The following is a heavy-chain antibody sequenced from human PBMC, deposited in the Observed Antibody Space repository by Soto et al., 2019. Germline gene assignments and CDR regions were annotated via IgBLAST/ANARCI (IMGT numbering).Heavy chain of an antibody. CDR1: GGSVSNGMYY. V-gene: IGHV4-61*01. D-gene: IGHD2-8*01. J-gene: IGHJ4*02. Sequence: PSETLSLTCTVSGGSVSNGMYYWSWIRQPPGKGLEWIGNVYFTGTTIYNPSLKSRVTMSVDTYKDQFFLRLTSVTAADTAVYYCARYCNNYDCRNLYYFDYWGLGNTVNVYS. CDR2: VYFTGTT. CDR3: ARYCNNYDCRNLYYFDY.